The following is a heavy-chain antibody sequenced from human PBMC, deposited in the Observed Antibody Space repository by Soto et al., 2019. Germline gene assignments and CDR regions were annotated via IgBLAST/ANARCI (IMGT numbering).Heavy chain of an antibody. CDR1: GGFIISSSYY. CDR3: ARLPPMVRGVINYYYYYMDV. J-gene: IGHJ6*03. Sequence: SEALSLTCTVSGGFIISSSYYWGWIRQAPGKGLEWIGSIYYSGSTYYNPSLKSRVTISVDTSKNQFSLKLSSVTAADTAVYYCARLPPMVRGVINYYYYYMDVWGKGTTVTVSS. CDR2: IYYSGST. D-gene: IGHD3-10*01. V-gene: IGHV4-39*07.